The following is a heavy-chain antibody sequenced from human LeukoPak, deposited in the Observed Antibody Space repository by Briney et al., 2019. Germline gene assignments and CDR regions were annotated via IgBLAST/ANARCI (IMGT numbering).Heavy chain of an antibody. CDR3: ARDKDDDYVWGSYGNWFDP. J-gene: IGHJ5*02. Sequence: ASVKVSCTASGYTFTSYGISWVRQAPGQGLEWMGWISAYNGNTNYAQKLQGRVTMTTDTSTSTAYMELRSLRSDDTAVYYCARDKDDDYVWGSYGNWFDPWGQGTLVTVSS. CDR1: GYTFTSYG. V-gene: IGHV1-18*04. CDR2: ISAYNGNT. D-gene: IGHD3-16*01.